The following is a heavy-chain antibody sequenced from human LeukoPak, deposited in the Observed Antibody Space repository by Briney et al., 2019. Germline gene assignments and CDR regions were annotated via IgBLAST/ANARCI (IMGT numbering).Heavy chain of an antibody. CDR2: IYYSGST. J-gene: IGHJ2*01. Sequence: SETLSLTCTVSGGPISTYYWSWIRQPPGKGLEWIGYIYYSGSTNYNPSLKSRVTISVDTSKDQFSLKLSSVTAADTAVYYCTRSIAVAGTLISPPYWYFDLWGRGTLVTVSS. V-gene: IGHV4-59*01. D-gene: IGHD6-19*01. CDR1: GGPISTYY. CDR3: TRSIAVAGTLISPPYWYFDL.